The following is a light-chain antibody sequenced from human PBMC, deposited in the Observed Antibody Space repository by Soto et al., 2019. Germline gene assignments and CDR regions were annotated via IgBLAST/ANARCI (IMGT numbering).Light chain of an antibody. V-gene: IGKV3-11*01. CDR1: QSVSIY. CDR3: QQRFACPNS. Sequence: EIVLTQSPATLSLSPGEIATLSCRASQSVSIYLSWYQQRPGQTPRLLIYDISTRAAGIPARFSGSVFRTDYTLTISNLESEYSAVYYCQQRFACPNSFGGGTKVQI. J-gene: IGKJ4*01. CDR2: DIS.